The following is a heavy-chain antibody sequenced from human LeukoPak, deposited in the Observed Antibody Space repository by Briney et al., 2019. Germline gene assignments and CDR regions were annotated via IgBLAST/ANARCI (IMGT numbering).Heavy chain of an antibody. J-gene: IGHJ4*02. V-gene: IGHV3-23*01. D-gene: IGHD3-10*01. Sequence: GGSLRLSCEVSGLTLSNYAMSWVRRAPGKGLEWVSAISGNGGSTYYADPVKGRFTISRDNSKNTLYLQMNRLRAEDTALYYCAKGGITLVRGSFDYWGQGTLVTVSS. CDR3: AKGGITLVRGSFDY. CDR1: GLTLSNYA. CDR2: ISGNGGST.